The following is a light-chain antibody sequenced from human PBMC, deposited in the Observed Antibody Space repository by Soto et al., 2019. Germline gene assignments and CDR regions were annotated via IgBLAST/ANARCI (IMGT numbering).Light chain of an antibody. V-gene: IGLV4-69*01. CDR2: VNSGGSH. J-gene: IGLJ7*01. Sequence: QLVLTQSPSASASLGASVKLTCTLSSGHSNYAIAWHQQQPEKGPRYLMKVNSGGSHIKGDGIPDRFSGSSSGAERYLFISGIQYEDEADDNCQTWGTGSAIVVFGGGTKLTV. CDR3: QTWGTGSAIVV. CDR1: SGHSNYA.